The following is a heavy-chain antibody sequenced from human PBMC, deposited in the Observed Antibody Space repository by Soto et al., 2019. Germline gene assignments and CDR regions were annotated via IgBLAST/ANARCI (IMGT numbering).Heavy chain of an antibody. CDR1: GGTFSSYA. D-gene: IGHD6-19*01. CDR3: ARVKVSLAGPNWFDP. V-gene: IGHV1-69*13. Sequence: SVKVSCKASGGTFSSYAIIWVRQAPGQGLEWMGGIIPIFGTANYAQKFQGRVTITADESTSTAYMELSSLRSEDTAVYYCARVKVSLAGPNWFDPWGQGTLVTVSS. J-gene: IGHJ5*02. CDR2: IIPIFGTA.